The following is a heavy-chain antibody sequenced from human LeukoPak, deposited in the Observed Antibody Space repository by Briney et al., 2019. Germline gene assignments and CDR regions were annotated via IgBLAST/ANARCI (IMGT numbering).Heavy chain of an antibody. V-gene: IGHV3-49*04. CDR3: TSFKGKIDY. CDR1: GFTFGDYA. J-gene: IGHJ4*02. CDR2: IRSKAYGGTT. Sequence: GGSLRLSCAASGFTFGDYAMSWVRQAPGKGLEWVGFIRSKAYGGTTEYAASVKGRFTISRDDSKSIAYLQMNSLKTEDTAVYYCTSFKGKIDYWGQGTLVTVSS.